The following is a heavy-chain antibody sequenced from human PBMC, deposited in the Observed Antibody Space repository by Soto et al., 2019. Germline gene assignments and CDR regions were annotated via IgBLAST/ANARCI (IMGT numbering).Heavy chain of an antibody. D-gene: IGHD7-27*01. CDR1: RFILCDCA. V-gene: IGHV3-48*01. CDR2: ISSSSSVI. Sequence: EVQLVESGGGLVQPGGSLRLSCTTSRFILCDCAMNWVRQAPGKGLEWVSYISSSSSVIDYADSVKGRFTVSRDNARNSLYLQMNSLRAEDTAVYYCARDLSWGSNWYYYMDVWGKGTTVTVSS. J-gene: IGHJ6*03. CDR3: ARDLSWGSNWYYYMDV.